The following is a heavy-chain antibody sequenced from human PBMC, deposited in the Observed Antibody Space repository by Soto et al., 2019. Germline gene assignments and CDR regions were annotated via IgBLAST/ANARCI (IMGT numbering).Heavy chain of an antibody. CDR3: ATDSNYDVSNSF. Sequence: ASVKVSCKAFGGTLNNYAINWVRQAPGQGLEWMGGILPVSAPPDYAQKFQGRVSITADHSTSTVYMELSRLKSDDTAVYFCATDSNYDVSNSFWGQGTLVTVSS. J-gene: IGHJ4*02. CDR1: GGTLNNYA. D-gene: IGHD3-3*01. CDR2: ILPVSAPP. V-gene: IGHV1-69*13.